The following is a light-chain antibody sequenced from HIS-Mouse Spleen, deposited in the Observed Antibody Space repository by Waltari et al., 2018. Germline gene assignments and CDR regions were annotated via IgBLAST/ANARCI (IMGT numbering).Light chain of an antibody. V-gene: IGLV3-10*01. CDR1: ALPKNY. J-gene: IGLJ2*01. CDR2: EDS. CDR3: YSTDSSGNHRV. Sequence: SYELTQPPSVSVSPGQTARITCSGAALPKNYSYWYQQKSGQAPVLVTYEDSKRPSGIPERFSGSSSGTMATLTISGAQVEDEADYYCYSTDSSGNHRVFGGGTKLTVL.